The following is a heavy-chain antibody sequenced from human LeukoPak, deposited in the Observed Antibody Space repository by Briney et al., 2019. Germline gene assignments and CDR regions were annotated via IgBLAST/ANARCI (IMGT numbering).Heavy chain of an antibody. D-gene: IGHD1-1*01. Sequence: ASVKVSCKASGYTFTNYYINWVRQAPGHGLEWMGISNPSGDSTNYAQKFQGRVTMTRDTSTSTVYMDLSSLRSEDTAVYYCARWPTTFLDYWGQGTLVTVFS. CDR2: SNPSGDST. J-gene: IGHJ4*02. V-gene: IGHV1-46*01. CDR3: ARWPTTFLDY. CDR1: GYTFTNYY.